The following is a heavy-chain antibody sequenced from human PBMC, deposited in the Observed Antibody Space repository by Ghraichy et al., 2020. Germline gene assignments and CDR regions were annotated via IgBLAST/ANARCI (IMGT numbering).Heavy chain of an antibody. J-gene: IGHJ4*02. Sequence: SETLYLTCTVSGGSISSYYWSWIRQPPGKGLEWIGYIYYSGSTNYNPSLKSRVTISVDTSKNQFSLKLSSVTAADTAVYYCARGILQLEYYFDYWGQGTLVTVSS. V-gene: IGHV4-59*01. CDR1: GGSISSYY. CDR2: IYYSGST. CDR3: ARGILQLEYYFDY. D-gene: IGHD1-1*01.